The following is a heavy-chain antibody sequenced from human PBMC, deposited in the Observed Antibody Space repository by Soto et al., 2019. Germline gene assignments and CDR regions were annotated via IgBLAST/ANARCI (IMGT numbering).Heavy chain of an antibody. D-gene: IGHD4-17*01. CDR2: INHSGST. J-gene: IGHJ4*02. V-gene: IGHV4-34*01. Sequence: SETLSLTCAVYGGSFSGYYWSWIRQPPGKGLEWIGEINHSGSTNYNPSLKGRVTISVDTSKNQFSLKLSSVTAADTAVYYCARVSDYGDYKSFDYWGQGTLVTVPQ. CDR1: GGSFSGYY. CDR3: ARVSDYGDYKSFDY.